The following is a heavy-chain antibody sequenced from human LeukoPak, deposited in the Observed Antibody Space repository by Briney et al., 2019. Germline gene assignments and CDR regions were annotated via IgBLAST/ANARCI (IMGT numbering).Heavy chain of an antibody. CDR2: ISYDGSNK. J-gene: IGHJ4*02. V-gene: IGHV3-30-3*01. Sequence: PGGSLRLSCAASGFTFSSYAMHWVRQAPGKGLEWVAAISYDGSNKYYADSVKGRFTISRDNSKNTLYLQMNSLRAEDTAVYYRARDLHSGSYYYWGQGTLVTVSS. D-gene: IGHD1-26*01. CDR1: GFTFSSYA. CDR3: ARDLHSGSYYY.